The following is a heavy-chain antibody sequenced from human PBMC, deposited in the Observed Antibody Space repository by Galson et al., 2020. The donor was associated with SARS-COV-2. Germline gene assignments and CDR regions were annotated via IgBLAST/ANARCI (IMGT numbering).Heavy chain of an antibody. D-gene: IGHD6-25*01. CDR2: ISASGGST. J-gene: IGHJ6*02. V-gene: IGHV3-23*01. CDR1: GFTFNTYA. CDR3: AKDRVASSAPGVYGMDV. Sequence: GESLKISCSASGFTFNTYAMTWVRQAPVKGLDWVSGISASGGSTYNADSVKGRFTISRDNSKNTLYLQMNSLRADDTAVYYCAKDRVASSAPGVYGMDVWGQGTTVTVSS.